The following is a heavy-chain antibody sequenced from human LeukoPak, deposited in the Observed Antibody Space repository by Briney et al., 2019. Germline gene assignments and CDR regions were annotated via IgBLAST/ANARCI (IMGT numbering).Heavy chain of an antibody. D-gene: IGHD3-22*01. V-gene: IGHV4-34*01. CDR2: INHSGST. CDR3: AGTETYYYDSSGYFLDY. Sequence: SETLSLTCAVYGGPFSGYYWSWIRQPPGKGLEWIGEINHSGSTNYNPSLESRVTISVDTSKNQFSLKLSSVTAADTAVYYCAGTETYYYDSSGYFLDYWGQGTLVTVSS. J-gene: IGHJ4*02. CDR1: GGPFSGYY.